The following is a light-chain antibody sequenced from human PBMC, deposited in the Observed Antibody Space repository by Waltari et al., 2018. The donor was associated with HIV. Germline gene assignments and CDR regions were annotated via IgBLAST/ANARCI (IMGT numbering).Light chain of an antibody. V-gene: IGLV4-69*01. CDR1: SGHGTYAIAWHQQKPPKG. CDR2: VDSDGSH. Sequence: QLVLTQSPSASASLGASVRPTCPPSSGHGTYAIAWHQQKPPKGPRYMMRVKRHGIYLQEQLEKGPRYLMRVDSDGSHMTGDGIPDRFSGSSSGAERYLTISRLQSEDEADYYCQTWDTGIQFGGATKLTVL. J-gene: IGLJ2*01. CDR3: QTWDTGIQ.